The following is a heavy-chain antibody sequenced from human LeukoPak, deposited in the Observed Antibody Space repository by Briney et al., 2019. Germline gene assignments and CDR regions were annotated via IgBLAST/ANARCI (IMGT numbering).Heavy chain of an antibody. J-gene: IGHJ4*02. Sequence: SETLSLTCTVSGGSISSYYWSWIRQPPGKGLEWIGYIYYSGSTNYNPSLKSRVTISVDTSKNQFSLKLSSVTAADTAVYYCARGRPAYSSSWYRSLSFNYWGQGTLVTVSS. CDR3: ARGRPAYSSSWYRSLSFNY. D-gene: IGHD6-13*01. CDR2: IYYSGST. V-gene: IGHV4-59*12. CDR1: GGSISSYY.